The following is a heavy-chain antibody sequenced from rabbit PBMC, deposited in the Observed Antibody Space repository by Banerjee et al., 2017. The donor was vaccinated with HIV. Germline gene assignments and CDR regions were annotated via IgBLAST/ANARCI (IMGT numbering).Heavy chain of an antibody. V-gene: IGHV1S45*01. D-gene: IGHD2-1*01. Sequence: QEQLKETGGGLVQPGESLTLSCKVSGFSLSSNDMSWVRQAPGKGLERIGCINTSSGDTVYASWAKGRFTISKTSSTTVTLQMTSLTAADTATYFCAREESDGGGHLKLWGPGTLVTVS. CDR2: INTSSGDT. CDR3: AREESDGGGHLKL. J-gene: IGHJ6*01. CDR1: GFSLSSNDM.